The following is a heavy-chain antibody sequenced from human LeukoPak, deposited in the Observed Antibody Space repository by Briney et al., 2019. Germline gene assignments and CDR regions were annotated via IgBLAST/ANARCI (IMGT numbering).Heavy chain of an antibody. CDR3: AREGYSNNWFDP. J-gene: IGHJ5*02. Sequence: SETLSLTCTVSGGSISSYYWSWIRQPPGKGLEWIGYIYYSGSTNYSPSLKSRVTISVDTSKNQFSLKLSSVTAADTAVYYCAREGYSNNWFDPWGQGTLVTVSS. D-gene: IGHD6-13*01. CDR1: GGSISSYY. CDR2: IYYSGST. V-gene: IGHV4-59*01.